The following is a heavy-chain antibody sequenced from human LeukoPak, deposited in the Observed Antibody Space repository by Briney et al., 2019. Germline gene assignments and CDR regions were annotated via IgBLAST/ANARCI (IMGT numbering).Heavy chain of an antibody. Sequence: GGYLRLSCAASGFTFSSYGMHWVRQAPGKGLEWLAVIWYDGSNKYYADSVKGRFTISRDNSKNTLHLQMNSLRAEDTAVYYCARDIKAYYYDSSPLDYWGQGTLVTVSS. V-gene: IGHV3-33*01. CDR3: ARDIKAYYYDSSPLDY. J-gene: IGHJ4*02. CDR1: GFTFSSYG. D-gene: IGHD3-22*01. CDR2: IWYDGSNK.